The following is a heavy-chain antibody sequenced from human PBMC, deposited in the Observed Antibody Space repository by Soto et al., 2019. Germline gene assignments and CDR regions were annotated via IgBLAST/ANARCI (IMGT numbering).Heavy chain of an antibody. J-gene: IGHJ4*02. Sequence: PGGSLRLSCAASGFTFSSYAMNWVRQTQEKGLEWVSSISCTSSYTHYSDSVKGRFTISRDNANNSLFLQMNSLRAEDTATYYCARDLALAGNYWGQGVLVTVSS. CDR1: GFTFSSYA. CDR3: ARDLALAGNY. V-gene: IGHV3-21*01. CDR2: ISCTSSYT. D-gene: IGHD6-19*01.